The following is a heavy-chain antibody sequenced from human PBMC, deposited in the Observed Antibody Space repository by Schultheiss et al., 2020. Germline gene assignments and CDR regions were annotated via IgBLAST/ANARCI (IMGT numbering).Heavy chain of an antibody. V-gene: IGHV1-46*01. J-gene: IGHJ4*02. CDR1: GYTFTSYY. CDR3: ARVAGGRWLAYFDY. CDR2: INPSGGST. D-gene: IGHD6-19*01. Sequence: ASVKVSCKASGYTFTSYYMHWVRQAPGQGLEWMGIINPSGGSTSYAQKFQGRVTITADESTSTAYMELSSLRSEDTAVYYCARVAGGRWLAYFDYWGQGTLVNVSS.